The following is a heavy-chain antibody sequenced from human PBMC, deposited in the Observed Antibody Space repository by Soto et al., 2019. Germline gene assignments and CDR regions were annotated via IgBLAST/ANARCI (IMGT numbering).Heavy chain of an antibody. CDR1: GYTFTSYA. J-gene: IGHJ6*02. D-gene: IGHD3-22*01. V-gene: IGHV1-3*01. CDR2: INAGNGNT. Sequence: ASVKVSCKASGYTFTSYAMHWVRQAPGQRLEWMGWINAGNGNTKYSQKFQGRVTITRDTSASTAYMELSSLRSEDTAVYYCAALYYDSSGYTSYYYYYGMDVWGQGTTVTVAS. CDR3: AALYYDSSGYTSYYYYYGMDV.